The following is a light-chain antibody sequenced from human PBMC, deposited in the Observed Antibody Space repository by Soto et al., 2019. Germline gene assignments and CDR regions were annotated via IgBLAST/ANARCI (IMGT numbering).Light chain of an antibody. CDR1: QSVTSTY. Sequence: EIFLTQSPVTLSLSPGEIATLSSRASQSVTSTYLAWYQQRPGQPPTLLISDTSIRATGIPDRFSGSGSGTDFALTISRLDPEDFAVYYCQQYGRSPRTFGQGTRLEIK. CDR2: DTS. CDR3: QQYGRSPRT. J-gene: IGKJ5*01. V-gene: IGKV3-20*01.